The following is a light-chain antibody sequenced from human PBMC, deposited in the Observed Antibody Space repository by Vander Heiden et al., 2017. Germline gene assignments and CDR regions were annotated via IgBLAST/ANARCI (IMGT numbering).Light chain of an antibody. CDR1: QSISSY. CDR3: QQSYSTPRLT. V-gene: IGKV1-39*01. CDR2: AAS. J-gene: IGKJ4*01. Sequence: DITRTQSPSSLSASLGDRVTITCRASQSISSYLNWYQQKPAKAPKLLIYAASSLQSGVPSRFSGSGSGTDFTLTISSLQPEDFATYYCQQSYSTPRLTFGGGTKVEIK.